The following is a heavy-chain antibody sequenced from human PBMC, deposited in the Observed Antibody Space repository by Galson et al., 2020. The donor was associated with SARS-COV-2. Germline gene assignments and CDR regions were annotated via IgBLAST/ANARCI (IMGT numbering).Heavy chain of an antibody. CDR1: GFTFSSYW. J-gene: IGHJ6*02. CDR2: INSDGSST. Sequence: GGSLKISCAASGFTFSSYWMHWVRQAPGKGLVWVSRINSDGSSTSYADSVKGRFTISRDNAKNTLYLQMNSLRAEDTAVYYCARDLGSAYCGGDCYYSPPHYYYYGMDVWGQGTTVTVSS. CDR3: ARDLGSAYCGGDCYYSPPHYYYYGMDV. V-gene: IGHV3-74*01. D-gene: IGHD2-21*02.